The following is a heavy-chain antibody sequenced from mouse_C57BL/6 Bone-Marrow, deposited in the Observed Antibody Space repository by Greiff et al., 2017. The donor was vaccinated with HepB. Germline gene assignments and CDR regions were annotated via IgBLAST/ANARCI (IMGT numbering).Heavy chain of an antibody. V-gene: IGHV1-7*01. CDR2: INPSSGYT. Sequence: LVESGAELAKPGASVKLSCKASGYTFTSYWMHWVKQRPGQGLEWIGYINPSSGYTKYNQKFKDQTTLTADKSSSAAYMQLSSLTSEDSAVYYCARNPPYYRLRGWYFDVWGTGTTVTVSS. CDR3: ARNPPYYRLRGWYFDV. D-gene: IGHD2-12*01. CDR1: GYTFTSYW. J-gene: IGHJ1*03.